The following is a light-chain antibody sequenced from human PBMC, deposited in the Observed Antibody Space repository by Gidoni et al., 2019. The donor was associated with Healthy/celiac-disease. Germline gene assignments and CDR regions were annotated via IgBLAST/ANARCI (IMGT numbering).Light chain of an antibody. CDR3: QQYDDLPLT. V-gene: IGKV1-33*01. CDR2: DAS. J-gene: IGKJ4*01. CDR1: QDIRNF. Sequence: DIHMTQSPSSLSASVGDRVTITCQASQDIRNFVNWYQQKPGKAPKLLIYDASYLETGVPSRFSGSGSGTDFTFTISSLQPEDVATYYCQQYDDLPLTFGGGTKVEIK.